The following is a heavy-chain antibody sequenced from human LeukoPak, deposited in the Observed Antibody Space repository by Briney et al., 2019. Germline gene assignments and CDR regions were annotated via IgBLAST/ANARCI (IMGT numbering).Heavy chain of an antibody. J-gene: IGHJ4*02. CDR1: GGSISSSSYY. V-gene: IGHV4-30-4*08. CDR2: IYYSGST. Sequence: SETLSLTCTVSGGSISSSSYYWGWIRQPPGKGLEWIGYIYYSGSTYYNPSLKSRVTISVDTSKNQFSLKLSSVTAADTAVYYCARDGSTSSSYWGQGTLVTVSS. CDR3: ARDGSTSSSY. D-gene: IGHD2-2*01.